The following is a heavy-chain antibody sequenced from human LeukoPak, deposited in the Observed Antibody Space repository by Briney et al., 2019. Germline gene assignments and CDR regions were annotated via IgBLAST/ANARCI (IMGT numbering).Heavy chain of an antibody. D-gene: IGHD3-22*01. Sequence: PGGSLRLSCAASGFTVSSSYMSWVRQAPGKGLEWVSVIYSGGSTYYADSVKGRFTISRDNSKNTLYLQMNILRPEDKAVYYCARATYYYDTSGYYYWGQGTLVTVSS. CDR3: ARATYYYDTSGYYY. CDR1: GFTVSSSY. J-gene: IGHJ4*02. CDR2: IYSGGST. V-gene: IGHV3-53*01.